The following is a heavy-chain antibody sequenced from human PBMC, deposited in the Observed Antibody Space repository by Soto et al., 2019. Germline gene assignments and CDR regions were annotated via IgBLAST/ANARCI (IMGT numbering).Heavy chain of an antibody. CDR2: ISAYNGNT. CDR3: ARDRFPHRPNDYWMEFDP. V-gene: IGHV1-18*04. J-gene: IGHJ5*02. D-gene: IGHD3-3*01. Sequence: ASVKVSCKPSGYTFTSYGISWVRQAPGQGVEWMRLISAYNGNTNYAQKLQGRDTMTTDTSTSTAYIELRSLIAEDTAVYYCARDRFPHRPNDYWMEFDPGGQGTLVTVSS. CDR1: GYTFTSYG.